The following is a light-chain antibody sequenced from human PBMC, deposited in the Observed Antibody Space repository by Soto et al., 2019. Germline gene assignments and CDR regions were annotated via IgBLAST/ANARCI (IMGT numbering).Light chain of an antibody. J-gene: IGKJ2*01. CDR1: QSVARR. CDR3: QKYNSYTPYT. Sequence: DIQMTQSPSTLSASLGDRVTITCRASQSVARRLAWYQQKPGKAPKVLIYDTSSFQRGVPSRFSGSGSGSEFTLSIDSLQSDVFATFYGQKYNSYTPYTFGQGTKLEIK. CDR2: DTS. V-gene: IGKV1-5*01.